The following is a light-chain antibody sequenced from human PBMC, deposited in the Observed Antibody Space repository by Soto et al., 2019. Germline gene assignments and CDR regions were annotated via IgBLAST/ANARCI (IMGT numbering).Light chain of an antibody. J-gene: IGKJ1*01. Sequence: EIVLTQSPATLSLSPGERATLSCGASQTVGSTYLAWYQQKPGPAPRLLIYDASIRATGIPDRFSGSGSGTDFTLTISRLEPEDFAVCCCQHYGSSAWTFGQGTKVEIK. V-gene: IGKV3D-20*01. CDR3: QHYGSSAWT. CDR2: DAS. CDR1: QTVGSTY.